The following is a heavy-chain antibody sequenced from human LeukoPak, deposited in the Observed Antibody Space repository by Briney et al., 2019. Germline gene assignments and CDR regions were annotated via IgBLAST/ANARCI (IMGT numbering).Heavy chain of an antibody. CDR1: GGSISSYY. CDR2: IYTSGST. CDR3: ARVGATRGYYYYYYMDV. D-gene: IGHD1-1*01. J-gene: IGHJ6*03. V-gene: IGHV4-4*07. Sequence: SETLSLTCTVSGGSISSYYWSWIRQPAGKGLEGIGRIYTSGSTNYNPSLKSRVTMSVDTSKNQFSLKLSSVTAADTAVYYCARVGATRGYYYYYYMDVWGKGTTVTVSS.